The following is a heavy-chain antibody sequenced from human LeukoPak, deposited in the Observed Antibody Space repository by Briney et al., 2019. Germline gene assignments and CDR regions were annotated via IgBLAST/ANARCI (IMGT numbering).Heavy chain of an antibody. CDR1: GGSFSGYY. J-gene: IGHJ4*02. CDR3: ASLNDPLPG. CDR2: INHSGST. D-gene: IGHD1-1*01. V-gene: IGHV4-34*01. Sequence: PSETLSLTCAVYGGSFSGYYWSWIRQPPGKGLEWTGEINHSGSTNYNPPLKSRVTISVDTSKNQFSLKLSSVTAADTAVYYCASLNDPLPGWGQGTLVTVSS.